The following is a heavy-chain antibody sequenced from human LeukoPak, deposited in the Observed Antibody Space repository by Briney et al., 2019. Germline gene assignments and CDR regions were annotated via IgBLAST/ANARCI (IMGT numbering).Heavy chain of an antibody. CDR3: AEVSLGGYSYGSDAFDI. D-gene: IGHD5-18*01. CDR1: GFTFTSSA. J-gene: IGHJ3*02. Sequence: SVKVSCKASGFTFTSSAMQWVRQARGQRLEWIGWIVVGSGNTNYAQKFQERVTITRDMSTSTAYMELSSLRSEDTAVYYCAEVSLGGYSYGSDAFDIWGQGTMVTVSS. V-gene: IGHV1-58*02. CDR2: IVVGSGNT.